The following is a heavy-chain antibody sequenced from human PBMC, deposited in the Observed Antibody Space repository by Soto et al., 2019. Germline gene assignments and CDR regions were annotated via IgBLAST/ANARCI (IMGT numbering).Heavy chain of an antibody. CDR2: IFWDDDK. Sequence: SGPTLVNPTQTLTLTCTFSGFSLNTSGVGVGWIRQPPGKALEWLALIFWDDDKRYSPSLKSRLTITKDTSKNQVVLTMTTMDPVDTATYYCAHRRLKNYGDSDVFDYWGQVNLVTVSS. CDR3: AHRRLKNYGDSDVFDY. J-gene: IGHJ4*02. CDR1: GFSLNTSGVG. D-gene: IGHD4-17*01. V-gene: IGHV2-5*02.